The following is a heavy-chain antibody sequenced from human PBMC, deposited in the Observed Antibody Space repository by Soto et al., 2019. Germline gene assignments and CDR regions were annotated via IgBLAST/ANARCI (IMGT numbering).Heavy chain of an antibody. V-gene: IGHV3-53*01. CDR2: IYSGGST. D-gene: IGHD3-22*01. Sequence: PGGSLRLSCAASGFTVSSNYMSWVRQAPGKGLEWVSVIYSGGSTYYADSVKGRFTISRDNSKNTLYLQMNSLRAEDTAVYYCAREADSSGYYYFDYWGQGTPVTVS. CDR1: GFTVSSNY. J-gene: IGHJ4*02. CDR3: AREADSSGYYYFDY.